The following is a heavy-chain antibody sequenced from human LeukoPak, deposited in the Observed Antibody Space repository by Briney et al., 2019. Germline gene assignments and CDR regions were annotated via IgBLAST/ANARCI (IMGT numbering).Heavy chain of an antibody. J-gene: IGHJ4*02. CDR2: ISWNSGSI. CDR1: GFTFDDYA. V-gene: IGHV3-9*01. D-gene: IGHD3-22*01. CDR3: AKVGNYYDSSGYGYFDY. Sequence: PGRSLRLSCAASGFTFDDYAMPWVRQAPGKGLEWVSGISWNSGSIGYADSVKGRFTISRDNAKNSLYLQMNSLRAEDTALYYCAKVGNYYDSSGYGYFDYWGQGTLVTVSS.